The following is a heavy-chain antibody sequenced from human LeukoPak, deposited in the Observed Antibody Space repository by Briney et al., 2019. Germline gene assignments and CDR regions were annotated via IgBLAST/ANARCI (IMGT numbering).Heavy chain of an antibody. J-gene: IGHJ4*02. V-gene: IGHV4-39*01. Sequence: SETLSLTCTVSGGSISSSSYYWGWIRQPPVKGLEWIGSIYYTGSTYYNPSPKSRVTISVDTSKNQFSLKLSSVTAADTAVYYCASRSVSLGGLWGDWGQGTLVTVSS. CDR2: IYYTGST. CDR3: ASRSVSLGGLWGD. D-gene: IGHD1-26*01. CDR1: GGSISSSSYY.